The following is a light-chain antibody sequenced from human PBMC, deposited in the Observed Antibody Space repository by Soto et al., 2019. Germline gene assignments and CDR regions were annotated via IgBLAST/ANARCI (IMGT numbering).Light chain of an antibody. CDR2: WAS. V-gene: IGKV4-1*01. J-gene: IGKJ4*01. Sequence: DIVLTQSPDSLAVSLGERATINCKSSQSVLYSSNNKNYLAWYQQKKGQPPKLLIYWASTRESGVPDRFSGSGSGPDFTLTISSLQAEDVAVYYCQQYYSFPPLNFGAGTKVAIK. CDR3: QQYYSFPPLN. CDR1: QSVLYSSNNKNY.